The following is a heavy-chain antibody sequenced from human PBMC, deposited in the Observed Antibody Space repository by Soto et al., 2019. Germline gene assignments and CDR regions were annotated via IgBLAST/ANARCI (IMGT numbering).Heavy chain of an antibody. Sequence: ASVKGSCKASGYTFTNYGISWVRQAPGQGLEWMGWISAYNGNTNHAQKLQGRVTMTTDTSTSTAYMELRSLRSDDTAVYYCARGVGSGSYYNQYNWFDPWGQGTLVTVSS. D-gene: IGHD3-10*01. CDR2: ISAYNGNT. J-gene: IGHJ5*02. V-gene: IGHV1-18*01. CDR1: GYTFTNYG. CDR3: ARGVGSGSYYNQYNWFDP.